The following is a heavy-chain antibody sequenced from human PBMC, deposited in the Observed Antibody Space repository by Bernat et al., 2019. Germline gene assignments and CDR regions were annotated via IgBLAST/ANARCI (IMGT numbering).Heavy chain of an antibody. Sequence: EVQLLESGGGLVQPGGSLRLSCAASGFSFSSYAMSWVRQAPGGGLEWVSAIVSSGGRTYYADSVKGRFTISRDNSKNTLYLQMNSLRAEDTALYYCAEGAVGTDFDYWGQGTLVTVSS. V-gene: IGHV3-23*01. CDR3: AEGAVGTDFDY. D-gene: IGHD6-13*01. CDR1: GFSFSSYA. CDR2: IVSSGGRT. J-gene: IGHJ4*02.